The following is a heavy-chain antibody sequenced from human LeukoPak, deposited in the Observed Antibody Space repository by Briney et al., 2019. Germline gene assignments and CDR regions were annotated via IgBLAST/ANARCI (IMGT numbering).Heavy chain of an antibody. J-gene: IGHJ4*02. CDR2: IRSKAYGGTT. CDR1: GFTFGDYA. D-gene: IGHD2-15*01. CDR3: TRARPGVVVVAARGDY. V-gene: IGHV3-49*03. Sequence: GGSLRLSCTASGFTFGDYAMSWFRQAPGKGLEWVGFIRSKAYGGTTEYAASVKGRFTISRDDSKSIAYLQMNSLKTEDTAVYYCTRARPGVVVVAARGDYWGQGALVNVSS.